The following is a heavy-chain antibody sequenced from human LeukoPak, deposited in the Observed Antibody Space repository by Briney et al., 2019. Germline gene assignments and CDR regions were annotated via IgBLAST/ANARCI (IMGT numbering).Heavy chain of an antibody. D-gene: IGHD3-10*01. J-gene: IGHJ5*02. V-gene: IGHV4-34*01. CDR1: GGSFSGYY. Sequence: SSETLSLTCAVYGGSFSGYYWSWIRQPPGKGLEWIGEINHSGSINYNPSLKSRVTISVDTSKNQFSLKLSSVTAADTAVYYCARGQPLWFGELRHWFDPWGQGTLVTVSS. CDR2: INHSGSI. CDR3: ARGQPLWFGELRHWFDP.